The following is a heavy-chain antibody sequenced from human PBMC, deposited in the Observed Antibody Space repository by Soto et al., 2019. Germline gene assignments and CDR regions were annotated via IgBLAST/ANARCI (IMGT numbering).Heavy chain of an antibody. CDR3: ASDILTGSGY. D-gene: IGHD3-9*01. V-gene: IGHV3-33*01. J-gene: IGHJ4*02. CDR1: GFTFSSYG. CDR2: IWYDGSNK. Sequence: QVQLVESGGGVVQPGRSLRLSCAASGFTFSSYGMHWVRRAPGKGLEWVAVIWYDGSNKYYADSVKGRFTISRDNSKNTLYLQMNSLRAEDTAVYYCASDILTGSGYWGQGTLVTVSS.